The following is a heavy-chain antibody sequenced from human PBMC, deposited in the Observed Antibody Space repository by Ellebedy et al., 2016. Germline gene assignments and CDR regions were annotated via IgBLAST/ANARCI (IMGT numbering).Heavy chain of an antibody. CDR2: IYYSGST. CDR3: ARDTMVRGDV. D-gene: IGHD3-10*01. Sequence: LRLSXTVSGGSISSGGYYWSWIRQHPGKGLEWLGYIYYSGSTYYNPSLKSRVSISADTSKNQFSLKLSSVTAADTAVYYCARDTMVRGDVWGQGTTVTVSS. V-gene: IGHV4-31*03. CDR1: GGSISSGGYY. J-gene: IGHJ6*02.